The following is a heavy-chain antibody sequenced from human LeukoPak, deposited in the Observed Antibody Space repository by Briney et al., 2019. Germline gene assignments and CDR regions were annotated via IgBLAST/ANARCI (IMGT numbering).Heavy chain of an antibody. V-gene: IGHV4-39*01. CDR3: ARTGGLLVWRAFDI. J-gene: IGHJ3*02. Sequence: SETLSLTCTVSGGSISSSSYYWAWIRQPPGKGLEWIGSINHRGSTYYNPSLKSRVTTSVDTSRNQFSLKLSSVTAADTAVYYCARTGGLLVWRAFDIWGQGTMVTVSS. CDR1: GGSISSSSYY. CDR2: INHRGST. D-gene: IGHD3-10*01.